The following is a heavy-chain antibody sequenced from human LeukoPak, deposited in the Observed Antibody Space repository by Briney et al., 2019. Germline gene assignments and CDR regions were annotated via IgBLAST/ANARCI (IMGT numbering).Heavy chain of an antibody. D-gene: IGHD5-18*01. CDR1: GFTFSDYE. Sequence: GGSLRLSCAAPGFTFSDYEMNWVRQAPGKGLEWISFISSIVGTIFYADSVKGRFTISRDNAKNSLYLQMNSLRVENTAVYYCVRGWGYAKVDYWGQGTLVTVSS. CDR2: ISSIVGTI. J-gene: IGHJ4*02. CDR3: VRGWGYAKVDY. V-gene: IGHV3-48*03.